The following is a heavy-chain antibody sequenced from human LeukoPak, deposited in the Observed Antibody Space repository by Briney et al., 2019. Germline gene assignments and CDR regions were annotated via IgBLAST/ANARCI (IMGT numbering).Heavy chain of an antibody. D-gene: IGHD3-10*01. Sequence: GASVKVSCKASGYTFTGYYMHWVRQAPGQGLEWMGWINPNTGGTNYAQKFQGRVTMTRDTSISTVYMELRRLRSDDTAVYYCARAHYYGSGSKDYYMDVWGKGTTVTVSS. CDR1: GYTFTGYY. CDR2: INPNTGGT. V-gene: IGHV1-2*02. J-gene: IGHJ6*03. CDR3: ARAHYYGSGSKDYYMDV.